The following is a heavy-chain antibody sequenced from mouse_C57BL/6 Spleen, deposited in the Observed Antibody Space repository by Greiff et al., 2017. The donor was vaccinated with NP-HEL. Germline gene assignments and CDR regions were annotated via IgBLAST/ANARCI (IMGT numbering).Heavy chain of an antibody. CDR2: IWSDGST. J-gene: IGHJ4*01. Sequence: QVQLKESGPGLVAPSQSLSITCTVSGFSLTSYGVHWVRQPPGKGLEWLVVIWSDGSTTYNSALKSRLSISKDNSKSQVFLKMNSLQTDDTAMYYCARHDPNYYGRAMDYWGQGTSVTVSS. CDR3: ARHDPNYYGRAMDY. V-gene: IGHV2-6-1*01. D-gene: IGHD1-1*01. CDR1: GFSLTSYG.